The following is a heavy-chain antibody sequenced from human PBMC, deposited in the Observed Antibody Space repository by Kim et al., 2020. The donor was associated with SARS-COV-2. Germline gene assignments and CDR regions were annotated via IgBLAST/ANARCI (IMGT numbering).Heavy chain of an antibody. D-gene: IGHD7-27*01. J-gene: IGHJ5*02. CDR3: AREGLGMPVNWFDP. V-gene: IGHV6-1*01. Sequence: AVTVKSRITINPDTSKNQFSLQLNSVTPEDTAVYYCAREGLGMPVNWFDPWGQGTLVTVSS.